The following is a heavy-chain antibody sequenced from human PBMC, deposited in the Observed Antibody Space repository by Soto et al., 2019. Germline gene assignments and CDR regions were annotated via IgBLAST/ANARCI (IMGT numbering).Heavy chain of an antibody. V-gene: IGHV1-3*01. CDR2: INAGNGNT. J-gene: IGHJ6*01. Sequence: ASVKVSCTASGYSFTSYAIYWVRQAPGQRLEWMGWINAGNGNTKYSQKLQGRVTFTGDTSASTAHMELSSLRSEDTAVYFCARGVDDIVVGLHVFGYYGRDVW. CDR3: ARGVDDIVVGLHVFGYYGRDV. CDR1: GYSFTSYA. D-gene: IGHD2-2*01.